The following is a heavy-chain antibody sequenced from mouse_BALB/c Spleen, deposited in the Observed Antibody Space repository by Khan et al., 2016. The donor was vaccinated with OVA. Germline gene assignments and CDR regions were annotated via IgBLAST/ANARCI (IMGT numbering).Heavy chain of an antibody. CDR1: GISITSGNYR. D-gene: IGHD1-1*01. V-gene: IGHV3-5*02. Sequence: EVQLQESGPGLVKPSQTVSLTCTVTGISITSGNYRWSWIRQFPGNKLEWIGNIYYSGTVTYNPSLTSRTTITRDTSKNQFFLEMNSLTAEDTATYYCARDYGSLYWYFDVWGAETTFTVSS. CDR3: ARDYGSLYWYFDV. J-gene: IGHJ1*01. CDR2: IYYSGTV.